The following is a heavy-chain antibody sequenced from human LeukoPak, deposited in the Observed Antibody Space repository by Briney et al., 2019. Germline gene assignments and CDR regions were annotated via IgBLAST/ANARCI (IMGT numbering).Heavy chain of an antibody. CDR2: IYYSGST. CDR1: GGSISSSSYY. Sequence: SETLSLTCTVSGGSISSSSYYWGWIRQPPGKGLEWIGSIYYSGSTNYNPSLKSRVTISVDTSKNQFSLKLSSVTAADTAVYYCARGPIYSGSYPFDYWGQGTLVTVSS. D-gene: IGHD1-26*01. V-gene: IGHV4-39*07. J-gene: IGHJ4*02. CDR3: ARGPIYSGSYPFDY.